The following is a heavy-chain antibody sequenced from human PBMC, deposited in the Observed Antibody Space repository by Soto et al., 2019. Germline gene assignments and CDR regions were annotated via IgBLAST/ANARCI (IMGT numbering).Heavy chain of an antibody. CDR2: ISNSGST. CDR1: GGSISSYY. Sequence: KPSETLSLTCTVSGGSISSYYWTWIRQPPGKGLEWIGYISNSGSTNYNPSLKSRVTISLDTSKNRFSLKLSSVTAADTAVYYCARGDGGHGYWGQGTLVTVSS. J-gene: IGHJ4*02. D-gene: IGHD1-26*01. V-gene: IGHV4-59*01. CDR3: ARGDGGHGY.